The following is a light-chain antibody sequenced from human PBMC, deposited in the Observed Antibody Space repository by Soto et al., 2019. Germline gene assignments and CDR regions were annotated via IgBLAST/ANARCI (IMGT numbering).Light chain of an antibody. V-gene: IGKV3-11*01. CDR3: QQQSHWPPWT. CDR2: GAS. J-gene: IGKJ1*01. Sequence: EVVLTQSPATLSFSPGERATLSCRASENVRTFVDWYQQKPGQAPRLLIYGASNRATGIPARFSGSGSGTDFTLTILNLEPEDFAVYYCQQQSHWPPWTFGQGTRVEIQ. CDR1: ENVRTF.